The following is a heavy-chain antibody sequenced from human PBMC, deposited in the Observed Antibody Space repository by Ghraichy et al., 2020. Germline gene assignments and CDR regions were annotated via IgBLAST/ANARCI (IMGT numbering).Heavy chain of an antibody. CDR2: IYPGDSDT. CDR3: VRRPYDSSGYYWGN. J-gene: IGHJ4*02. D-gene: IGHD3-22*01. CDR1: GYIFTTYW. Sequence: GESLNISCKGSGYIFTTYWIGWVRQMPGKGLEWMGIIYPGDSDTRYSPSFQGQVTISADKSISTAYLQWRSLKASDTAMYYCVRRPYDSSGYYWGNWGQGTLVTVSS. V-gene: IGHV5-51*01.